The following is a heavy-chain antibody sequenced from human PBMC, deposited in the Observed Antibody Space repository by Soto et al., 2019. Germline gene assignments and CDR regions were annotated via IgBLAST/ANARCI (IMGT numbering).Heavy chain of an antibody. J-gene: IGHJ3*02. CDR3: ARVVSYCSGGSCYSSGTGLFDI. CDR1: GYTFTGYY. CDR2: INPNSGGT. V-gene: IGHV1-2*04. Sequence: ASVKVSCKASGYTFTGYYMHWVRQAPGQGLEWMGWINPNSGGTNYAQKFQGWVTMTRDTSISTAYMELSRLRSDDTAVYYCARVVSYCSGGSCYSSGTGLFDIWGQGTMVTVS. D-gene: IGHD2-15*01.